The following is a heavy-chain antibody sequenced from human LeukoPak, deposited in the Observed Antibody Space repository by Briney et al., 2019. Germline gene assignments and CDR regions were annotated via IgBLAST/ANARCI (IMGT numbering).Heavy chain of an antibody. V-gene: IGHV1-2*02. D-gene: IGHD3-16*01. CDR2: INPSSGGT. Sequence: ASVKVSCKASGYTFTGYYMHWVRQAPGQGLEWMGWINPSSGGTNYAQKFQGRVTMTRDTSISTAYMELSRLRSDDTAVYYCAREWGSSGTNNWFDPWGQGTLVTVSS. J-gene: IGHJ5*02. CDR3: AREWGSSGTNNWFDP. CDR1: GYTFTGYY.